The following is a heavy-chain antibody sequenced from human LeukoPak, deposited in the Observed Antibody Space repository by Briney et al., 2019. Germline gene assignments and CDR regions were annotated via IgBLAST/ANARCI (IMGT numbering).Heavy chain of an antibody. CDR1: GSTFSSYG. Sequence: GRSLRLSCAASGSTFSSYGMHWVRQAPGKGLEWVAVIWYDGSNKYYADSVKGRFTISRDNSKNTLYLQMNSLRAEDTAVYYCAKAGSGSYYFDYWGQGTLVTVSS. CDR3: AKAGSGSYYFDY. V-gene: IGHV3-33*06. CDR2: IWYDGSNK. J-gene: IGHJ4*02. D-gene: IGHD1-26*01.